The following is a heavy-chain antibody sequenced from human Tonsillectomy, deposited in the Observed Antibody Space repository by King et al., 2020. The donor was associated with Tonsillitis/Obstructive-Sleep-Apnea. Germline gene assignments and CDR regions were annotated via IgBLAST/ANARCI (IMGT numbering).Heavy chain of an antibody. CDR2: IYPGDSDT. Sequence: QLVQSGAEVKKPGESLKIYCKGSGYRFTSYWIGWVRQMPGKGLEWMGIIYPGDSDTRYSPSLQGQVTISVDNSINTAFLQWRSLKASDTAMYYCAREGGQGVIPNWFDPWGQGTLVTVSS. V-gene: IGHV5-51*01. D-gene: IGHD3-16*02. CDR1: GYRFTSYW. CDR3: AREGGQGVIPNWFDP. J-gene: IGHJ5*02.